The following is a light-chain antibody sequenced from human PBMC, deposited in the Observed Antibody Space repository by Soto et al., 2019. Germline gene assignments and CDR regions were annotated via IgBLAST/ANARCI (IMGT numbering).Light chain of an antibody. CDR3: QQYNSYPWT. V-gene: IGKV1-5*01. CDR2: DAS. CDR1: QSISSW. J-gene: IGKJ1*01. Sequence: IQMTQSPATLPASLGDRVTITCRASQSISSWLDWYQQKPGKAPKLLIYDASSLESGVPSRFRGSGSGTEFTLTISSLQPDDFETYYCQQYNSYPWTFGQGTKVDIK.